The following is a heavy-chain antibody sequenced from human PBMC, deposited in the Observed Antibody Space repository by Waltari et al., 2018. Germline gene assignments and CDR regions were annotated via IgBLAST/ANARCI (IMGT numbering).Heavy chain of an antibody. CDR2: ISYDVSKT. J-gene: IGHJ4*02. Sequence: QVQLVESGGGVVQPGRSLRLSCAASGFTFSNHGMHWVRQAPGKGLEVVALISYDVSKTFFTDSVKGRFTISRDNSKNMVYLQMNSLRAEDAAIYYCAKDGVGVRAVIPFDYWGQGTLVTVSS. D-gene: IGHD3-10*01. V-gene: IGHV3-30*18. CDR3: AKDGVGVRAVIPFDY. CDR1: GFTFSNHG.